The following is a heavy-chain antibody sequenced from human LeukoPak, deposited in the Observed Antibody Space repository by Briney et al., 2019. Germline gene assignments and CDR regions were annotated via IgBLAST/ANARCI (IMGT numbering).Heavy chain of an antibody. CDR3: ARVVYGSGSYLPTPYYYYYGMDV. Sequence: VASVTVSCKASGYTFTSYDINWVRQAPGQGLEWMGWMNPNSGNTGYAQKFQGRVTMTRNTSISTAYMELSSLRSEDTAVYYCARVVYGSGSYLPTPYYYYYGMDVWGQGTTVTVSS. V-gene: IGHV1-8*01. J-gene: IGHJ6*02. D-gene: IGHD3-10*01. CDR2: MNPNSGNT. CDR1: GYTFTSYD.